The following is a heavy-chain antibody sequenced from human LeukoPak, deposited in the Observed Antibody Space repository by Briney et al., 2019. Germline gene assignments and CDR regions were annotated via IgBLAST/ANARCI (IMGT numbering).Heavy chain of an antibody. J-gene: IGHJ4*02. Sequence: SETLSLTCAVYGGSFSGYYWSWIRQPPGKGLEWTGEINHSGSTNYNPSLKSRVTISVDTSKNQFSLKLSSVTAADTAVYYCARVPLTTPDYWGQGTLVTVSS. V-gene: IGHV4-34*01. CDR1: GGSFSGYY. D-gene: IGHD4-11*01. CDR2: INHSGST. CDR3: ARVPLTTPDY.